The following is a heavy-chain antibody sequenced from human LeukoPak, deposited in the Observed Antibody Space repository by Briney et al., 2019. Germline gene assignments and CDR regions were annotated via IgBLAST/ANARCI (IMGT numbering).Heavy chain of an antibody. V-gene: IGHV1-18*01. CDR3: ARTGYCSSTSCPGNAFDI. CDR2: ISAYNGNT. CDR1: GYTFTSYG. J-gene: IGHJ3*02. Sequence: GASVKVSCKASGYTFTSYGISWVRQAPGQGLEWMGWISAYNGNTNYAQKLQGRVTMTTDTSTSTAYMELRSLRSDDTAVYYCARTGYCSSTSCPGNAFDIWGQGTMVTVSS. D-gene: IGHD2-2*01.